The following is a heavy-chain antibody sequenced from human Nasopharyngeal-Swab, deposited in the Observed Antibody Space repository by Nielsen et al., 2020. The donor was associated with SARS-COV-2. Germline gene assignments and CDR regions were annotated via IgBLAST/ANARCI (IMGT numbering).Heavy chain of an antibody. CDR3: ATRGEVVVAATGYYYYGMDV. CDR1: GYTFTGYY. Sequence: SVMVSCKASGYTFTGYYMHWVRQAPGQGLERMGWINPNSGGTNYAQKFQGRVTMTRDTSISTAYMELSRLRSDDTAVYYCATRGEVVVAATGYYYYGMDVWGQGTTVTVSS. J-gene: IGHJ6*02. CDR2: INPNSGGT. V-gene: IGHV1-2*02. D-gene: IGHD2-15*01.